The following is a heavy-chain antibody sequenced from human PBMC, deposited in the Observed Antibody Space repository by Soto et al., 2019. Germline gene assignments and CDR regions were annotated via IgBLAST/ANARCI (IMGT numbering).Heavy chain of an antibody. D-gene: IGHD4-4*01. Sequence: LRLSCAASGFTFSSYSMNWVRQAPGKGLEWVSRIDGDGTSTGYADSVKGRFTISRDNAKNTLYLQMNSLRAEDTAVYYCARDPSNLRIDPWGLGTLVTVS. CDR2: IDGDGTST. CDR3: ARDPSNLRIDP. V-gene: IGHV3-74*01. J-gene: IGHJ5*02. CDR1: GFTFSSYS.